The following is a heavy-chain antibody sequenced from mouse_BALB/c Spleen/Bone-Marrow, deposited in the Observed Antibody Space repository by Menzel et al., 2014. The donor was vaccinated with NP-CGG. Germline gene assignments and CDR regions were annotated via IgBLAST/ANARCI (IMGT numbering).Heavy chain of an antibody. CDR1: GYTFTSYV. Sequence: EVKLQESGPELVKPGASVKMSCKASGYTFTSYVMHWVKQKPGQGLEWTGNINPYNDGTKYNEKFKGKATLTSDKFSSTAYMELGSLTSEDSAVYYCARSLYGFDWYFDVWGAGTTVTVSS. CDR3: ARSLYGFDWYFDV. CDR2: INPYNDGT. D-gene: IGHD2-2*01. V-gene: IGHV1-14*01. J-gene: IGHJ1*01.